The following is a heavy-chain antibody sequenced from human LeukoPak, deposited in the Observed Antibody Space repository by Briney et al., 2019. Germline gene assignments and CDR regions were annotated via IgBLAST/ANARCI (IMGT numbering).Heavy chain of an antibody. J-gene: IGHJ2*01. V-gene: IGHV3-21*01. CDR2: ISSTSSYI. Sequence: GGSLRLSCAASGFTFSSYIVNWVRQAPGKGLVWVSSISSTSSYIYYADSVKGRFTISRDNAKNSLFLQMNSLRAEDTAVYYCARDPLEGSWYFDLWGRGTLVTVSS. CDR3: ARDPLEGSWYFDL. D-gene: IGHD5-24*01. CDR1: GFTFSSYI.